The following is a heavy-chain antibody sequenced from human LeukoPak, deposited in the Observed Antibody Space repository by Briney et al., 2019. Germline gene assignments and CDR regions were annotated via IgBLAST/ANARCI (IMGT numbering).Heavy chain of an antibody. V-gene: IGHV4-59*01. CDR2: IYYSGST. CDR3: ARVFYKNWFDP. J-gene: IGHJ5*02. Sequence: SETPSLIRTVSDGYISSYYWRWIRQTPRKGLEWTGYIYYSGSTNYNPSLKSRVTISVDTSKNQFSLKLSSVTAADTAVYYCARVFYKNWFDPWGQGTLVTVSS. D-gene: IGHD5-24*01. CDR1: DGYISSYY.